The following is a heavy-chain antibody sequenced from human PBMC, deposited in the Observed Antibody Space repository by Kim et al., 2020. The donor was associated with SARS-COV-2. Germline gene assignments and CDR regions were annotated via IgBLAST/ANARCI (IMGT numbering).Heavy chain of an antibody. CDR3: ARSIAAAGDNYYYYGMDV. J-gene: IGHJ6*02. CDR1: GFTFSSYS. Sequence: GGSLRLSCAASGFTFSSYSMNWVRQAPGKGLEWVSYISSSSSTIYYADSVKGRFTISRDNAKNSLYLQMNSLRDEDTAVYYCARSIAAAGDNYYYYGMDVWGQGTTVTVSS. V-gene: IGHV3-48*02. D-gene: IGHD6-13*01. CDR2: ISSSSSTI.